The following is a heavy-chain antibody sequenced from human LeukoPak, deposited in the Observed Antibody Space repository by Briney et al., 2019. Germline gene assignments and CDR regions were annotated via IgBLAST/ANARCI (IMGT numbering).Heavy chain of an antibody. J-gene: IGHJ3*02. D-gene: IGHD3-22*01. CDR1: GFTFSSYA. Sequence: GGSLRLSCAASGFTFSSYAMSWVRQAPGKGLEWVSAISGSGGSTYYADSVKGRFTTSRDNSKNTLYLQMNSLRAEDTAVYYCAKSYDTSGYGSYDAFDIWGQGTMVTVSS. CDR3: AKSYDTSGYGSYDAFDI. V-gene: IGHV3-23*01. CDR2: ISGSGGST.